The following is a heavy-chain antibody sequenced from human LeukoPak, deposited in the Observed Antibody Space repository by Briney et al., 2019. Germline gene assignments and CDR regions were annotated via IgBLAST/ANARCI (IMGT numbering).Heavy chain of an antibody. D-gene: IGHD6-13*01. CDR2: ISGSGDST. CDR1: GFTFSSYA. Sequence: GGSLRLSCAASGFTFSSYAMSWVRQAPGKGLEWVSAISGSGDSTYYVDSVKGRFTISRDDSKNTLYLQMNSLRAEDTAVYYCARDYSSSWYTQRLDYWGQGTLVTVSS. V-gene: IGHV3-23*01. J-gene: IGHJ4*02. CDR3: ARDYSSSWYTQRLDY.